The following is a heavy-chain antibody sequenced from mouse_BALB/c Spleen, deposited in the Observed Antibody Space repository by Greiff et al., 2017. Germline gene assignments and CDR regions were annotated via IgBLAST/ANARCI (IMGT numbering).Heavy chain of an antibody. J-gene: IGHJ4*01. D-gene: IGHD2-1*01. CDR2: ISNGGGST. V-gene: IGHV5-12-2*01. Sequence: EVKVEESGGGLVQPGGSLKLSCAASGFTFSSYTMSWVRQTPEKRLEWVAYISNGGGSTYYPDTVKGRFTISRDNAKNTLYLQMSSLKSEDTAMYYCARLYGNYAMDYWGQGTSVTVSS. CDR1: GFTFSSYT. CDR3: ARLYGNYAMDY.